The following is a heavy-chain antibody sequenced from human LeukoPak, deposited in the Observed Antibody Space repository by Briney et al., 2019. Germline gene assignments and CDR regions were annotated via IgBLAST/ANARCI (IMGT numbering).Heavy chain of an antibody. CDR2: IYYSGTT. CDR3: ARDETWNNWFDP. V-gene: IGHV4-39*07. J-gene: IGHJ5*02. CDR1: GGSISGSNYY. D-gene: IGHD5-12*01. Sequence: SETLSLTCTVSGGSISGSNYYWGWIRQPPGKGLEWIGSIYYSGTTYYNPSLKSRVTISIDTSRNQFSLRLTSVTAADTAIYYCARDETWNNWFDPWGQGTLVTVSS.